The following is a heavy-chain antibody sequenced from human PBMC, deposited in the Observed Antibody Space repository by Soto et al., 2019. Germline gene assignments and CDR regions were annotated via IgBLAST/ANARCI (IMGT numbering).Heavy chain of an antibody. D-gene: IGHD6-13*01. CDR3: AKDRTAAARNFDY. CDR2: ISTAVGAT. CDR1: GFTFSNHA. J-gene: IGHJ4*02. V-gene: IGHV3-23*01. Sequence: PGGSLRLSCAVSGFTFSNHAMSWVRQAPGKGLEGVSAISTAVGATYYADSVKGRFTISRDDSNNTLFLQMNSLRAEDTAVYYCAKDRTAAARNFDYWGQGTLVPVSS.